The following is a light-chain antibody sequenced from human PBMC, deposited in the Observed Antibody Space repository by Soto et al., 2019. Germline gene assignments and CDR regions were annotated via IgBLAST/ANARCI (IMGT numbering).Light chain of an antibody. V-gene: IGKV3-20*01. CDR2: AAS. Sequence: EIVLTQSPGTLSLSPGERATLSCRASQSVASNYLAWYQQRPGQAPRLLMYAASSRAAVVPDRFSGSGSGTDFTLTISRLEPEDFAVFFCHQYGRSPIFTFGPGTTVDIK. CDR1: QSVASNY. J-gene: IGKJ3*01. CDR3: HQYGRSPIFT.